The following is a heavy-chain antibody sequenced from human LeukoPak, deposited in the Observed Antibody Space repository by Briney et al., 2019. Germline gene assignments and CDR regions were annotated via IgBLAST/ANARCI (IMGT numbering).Heavy chain of an antibody. Sequence: DSVKVSFKAAGYTFTIYGITWVRQAPGQGLGWMAWINTYSGKTNYAHKVQDKVTLATDTSTRTADMELRTPTSEATAIYYCARGKVTTPPYYYGLDVWGQGTTVIVSS. V-gene: IGHV1-18*01. CDR3: ARGKVTTPPYYYGLDV. J-gene: IGHJ6*02. CDR2: INTYSGKT. CDR1: GYTFTIYG. D-gene: IGHD1-14*01.